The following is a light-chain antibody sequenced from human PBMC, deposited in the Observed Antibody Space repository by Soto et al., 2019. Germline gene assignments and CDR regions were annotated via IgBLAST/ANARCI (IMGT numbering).Light chain of an antibody. V-gene: IGLV2-14*01. CDR1: SSDVGGYNY. CDR2: DVS. Sequence: QSALTQPASVSGSPGQSITISCTGTSSDVGGYNYVSWYQQHPGKAPKLIIYDVSDRPSGVSNRFSGSKSGNTASLTISGLQAEHEADYYCSSYTSSSTPYVFGTGTKVTVL. J-gene: IGLJ1*01. CDR3: SSYTSSSTPYV.